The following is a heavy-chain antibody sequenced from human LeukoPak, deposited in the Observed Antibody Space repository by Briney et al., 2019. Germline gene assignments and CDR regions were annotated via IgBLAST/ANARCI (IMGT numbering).Heavy chain of an antibody. CDR3: VKASGGDYVLGY. J-gene: IGHJ4*02. Sequence: GSLRLSCAAPGFTFSSYAMHWVRQAPGKGLEYVSAISSNGGSTYYADSVKGRFTISRDNSKNTLYLQMSSLRAEDTAVYYCVKASGGDYVLGYWGQGTLVTVSS. D-gene: IGHD4-17*01. CDR2: ISSNGGST. V-gene: IGHV3-64D*06. CDR1: GFTFSSYA.